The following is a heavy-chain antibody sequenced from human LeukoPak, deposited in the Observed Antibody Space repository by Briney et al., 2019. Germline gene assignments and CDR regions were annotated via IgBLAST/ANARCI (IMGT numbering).Heavy chain of an antibody. CDR3: TTELITLDAFDI. J-gene: IGHJ3*02. CDR1: GFTFSNAW. D-gene: IGHD3-22*01. V-gene: IGHV3-15*01. CDR2: IKSKTDGGTT. Sequence: PGGSLRLSCAASGFTFSNAWMSWVRQAPGKGLEWVGRIKSKTDGGTTDCAAPVKGRFTISRDDSKNTLYLQMNSLKTEDTAVYYCTTELITLDAFDIWGQGTMVTVSS.